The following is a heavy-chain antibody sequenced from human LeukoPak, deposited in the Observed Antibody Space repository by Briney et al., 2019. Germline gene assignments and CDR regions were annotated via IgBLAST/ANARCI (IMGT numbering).Heavy chain of an antibody. V-gene: IGHV3-48*01. J-gene: IGHJ2*01. CDR1: GFTFSSYS. CDR3: AKNLLGSEAYSWYFDL. D-gene: IGHD2-21*01. CDR2: ISSSSSTI. Sequence: GGSLRLSCAASGFTFSSYSMNWVRQAPGKGLEWVSYISSSSSTIYYADSVKGRFTISRDNAKNSLYLQMNSLRAEDTAVYSCAKNLLGSEAYSWYFDLWGRGTLVTVSS.